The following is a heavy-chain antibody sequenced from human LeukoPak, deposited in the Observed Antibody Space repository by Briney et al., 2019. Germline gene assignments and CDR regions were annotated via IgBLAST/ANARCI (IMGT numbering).Heavy chain of an antibody. CDR3: ARHTYNNGWWGGDY. Sequence: GESLKISCKGSGYSFTTYWIGWVRQMPGKGLEWMGIIYPGDSDTRYSPSFQGHVTISADKSISTAYQQWSSLKASDTAMYYCARHTYNNGWWGGDYWGQGTLVTVSS. CDR1: GYSFTTYW. V-gene: IGHV5-51*01. CDR2: IYPGDSDT. J-gene: IGHJ4*02. D-gene: IGHD6-19*01.